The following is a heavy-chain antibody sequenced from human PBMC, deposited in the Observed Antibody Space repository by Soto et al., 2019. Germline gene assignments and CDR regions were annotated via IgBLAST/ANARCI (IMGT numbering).Heavy chain of an antibody. V-gene: IGHV3-73*01. CDR3: TRRREYYYGSGSYPGYYYGMDV. D-gene: IGHD3-10*01. CDR1: GFTFSGSA. CDR2: IRSKANSYAT. J-gene: IGHJ6*02. Sequence: GGSLRLSCAASGFTFSGSAMHWVRQASGKGLEWVGRIRSKANSYATAYAASVKGRFTISRDDSKNTAYLQMNSLKTEDTAVYYCTRRREYYYGSGSYPGYYYGMDVWGQGTTVTVSS.